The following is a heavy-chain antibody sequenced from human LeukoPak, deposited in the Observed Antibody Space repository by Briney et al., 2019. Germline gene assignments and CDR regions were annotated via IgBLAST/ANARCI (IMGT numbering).Heavy chain of an antibody. V-gene: IGHV3-66*04. Sequence: GGSLRLSCAASGFTFSSYSMNWVRQAPGKGLEWVSVIYSGGNTYYADSVKGTFTISRDNSKNTVYLQMNSLRAEDTAVYYCARLAYCGSSSCVADCWGQGTLVTVSS. D-gene: IGHD2-2*01. CDR3: ARLAYCGSSSCVADC. CDR2: IYSGGNT. CDR1: GFTFSSYS. J-gene: IGHJ4*02.